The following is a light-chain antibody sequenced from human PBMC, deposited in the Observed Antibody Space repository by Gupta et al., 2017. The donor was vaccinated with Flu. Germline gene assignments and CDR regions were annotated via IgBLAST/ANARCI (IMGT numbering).Light chain of an antibody. V-gene: IGKV1-39*01. CDR2: AAS. J-gene: IGKJ1*01. CDR3: QQSYRTPWT. CDR1: QTVHSY. Sequence: GDRVIITCRASQTVHSYLNWYQQKPGKAPKLIIYAASSLQSGVPSRFSGSGSGTGFTLTISSLLPEDFATYYCQQSYRTPWTFGQGTKVEIK.